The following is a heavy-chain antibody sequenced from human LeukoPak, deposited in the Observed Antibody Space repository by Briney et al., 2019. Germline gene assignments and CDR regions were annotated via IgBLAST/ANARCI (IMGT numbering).Heavy chain of an antibody. Sequence: GASVKVSCKASGGTFSSYAISWVRQAPGQGLEWMGRIIPILGTANYAQKFQGRVTITTDESTSTAYMELSSLRSEDTAVYYCASSIPSYCSSTSCARGWFDPWGQGTLVTVSS. CDR2: IIPILGTA. CDR3: ASSIPSYCSSTSCARGWFDP. CDR1: GGTFSSYA. D-gene: IGHD2-2*01. J-gene: IGHJ5*02. V-gene: IGHV1-69*11.